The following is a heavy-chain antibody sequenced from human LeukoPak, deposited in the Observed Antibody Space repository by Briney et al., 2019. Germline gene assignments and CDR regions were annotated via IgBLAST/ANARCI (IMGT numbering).Heavy chain of an antibody. D-gene: IGHD2-21*02. V-gene: IGHV4-34*01. CDR2: TNHSGST. Sequence: SETLSLTCAVYGGSFSGYYWSWIRHPPGQGLEWIGETNHSGSTNYNPSLKSRVTISVDTSKNQFSLKLSSVTAADAAVYYCARDEAYCGGDCYSGFDYCGQGTLVTASS. CDR1: GGSFSGYY. CDR3: ARDEAYCGGDCYSGFDY. J-gene: IGHJ4*02.